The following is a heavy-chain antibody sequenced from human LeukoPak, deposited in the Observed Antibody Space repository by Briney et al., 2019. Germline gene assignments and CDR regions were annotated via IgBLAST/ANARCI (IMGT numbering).Heavy chain of an antibody. Sequence: SETLSLTCAVYGGSFSGYYWSWIRQPPGKGLEWIGYIFYSGSTYYSPSLKNRVTISVDTSKNQFSLRLRSVTAADTAVYYCARHYNSSGYWYYFDYWGQGTLVTVSS. V-gene: IGHV4-59*08. J-gene: IGHJ4*02. CDR1: GGSFSGYY. CDR2: IFYSGST. CDR3: ARHYNSSGYWYYFDY. D-gene: IGHD3-22*01.